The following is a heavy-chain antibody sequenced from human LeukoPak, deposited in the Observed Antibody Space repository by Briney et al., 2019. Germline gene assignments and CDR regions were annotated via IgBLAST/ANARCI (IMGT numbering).Heavy chain of an antibody. V-gene: IGHV1-69*04. CDR1: GGTFSSYA. Sequence: ASVKVSCKASGGTFSSYAISWVRQAPGQGLEWMGRIIPILGIANYAQKFQGRVTITADKSTSTAYMELSSLRSEDTAVYYCARVINGYCSGGSCPLGYGMDVWGQGTTVTVSS. CDR3: ARVINGYCSGGSCPLGYGMDV. D-gene: IGHD2-15*01. CDR2: IIPILGIA. J-gene: IGHJ6*02.